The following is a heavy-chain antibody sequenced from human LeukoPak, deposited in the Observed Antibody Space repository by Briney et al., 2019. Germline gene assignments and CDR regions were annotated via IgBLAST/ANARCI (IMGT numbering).Heavy chain of an antibody. CDR2: ISAYNGNT. V-gene: IGHV1-18*01. Sequence: GASVKVSCKASGYTFTSYGISWVRQAPGQGLEWMGWISAYNGNTNYSQKLQGRVTMTTDTFTSTAYMELRSLRSDDTAVYYCARDGRGYCSSTSCYDANDYWGQGTLVTVSS. CDR1: GYTFTSYG. J-gene: IGHJ4*02. CDR3: ARDGRGYCSSTSCYDANDY. D-gene: IGHD2-2*01.